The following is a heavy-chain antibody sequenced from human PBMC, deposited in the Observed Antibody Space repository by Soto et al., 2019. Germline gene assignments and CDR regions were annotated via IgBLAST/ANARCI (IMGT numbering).Heavy chain of an antibody. D-gene: IGHD3-16*01. V-gene: IGHV3-48*02. CDR3: ARGSEKGGGP. CDR2: ISSTSATI. J-gene: IGHJ5*02. Sequence: EVQLVESGGGLVQPGGSLRLSCAASKFTFSGYSMNWVRQAPGKGLEWVSYISSTSATIYYADSVKGRFTISRDDAKNPLYLQMHSLRDEDTAVYYCARGSEKGGGPWGQGTLVTVSS. CDR1: KFTFSGYS.